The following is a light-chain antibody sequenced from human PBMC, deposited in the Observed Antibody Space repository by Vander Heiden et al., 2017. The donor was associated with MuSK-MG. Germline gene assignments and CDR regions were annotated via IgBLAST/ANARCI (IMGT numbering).Light chain of an antibody. CDR2: LGS. J-gene: IGKJ2*01. V-gene: IGKV2-28*01. CDR1: QSLLHSNGYNY. CDR3: MQALQTPYT. Sequence: DIVMTQSPLSPPVTPGEPASISCRSSQSLLHSNGYNYLDWYLQKPGQSPQLLIYLGSNRASGVPDRFSGSGADTDFTLKISRVEAEDVGVYYCMQALQTPYTFGQGTKLEIK.